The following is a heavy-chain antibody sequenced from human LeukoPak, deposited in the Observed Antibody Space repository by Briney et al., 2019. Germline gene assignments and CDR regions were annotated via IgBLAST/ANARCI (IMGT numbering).Heavy chain of an antibody. D-gene: IGHD4-23*01. V-gene: IGHV3-33*08. CDR2: ICYDGSNK. CDR1: GFTFNSYG. CDR3: ARGYDYGGFDY. J-gene: IGHJ4*02. Sequence: GRSLGLSCAASGFTFNSYGMRWVRQAPGKGLEWVAVICYDGSNKKYADSVKGRSTISRDNSKNTLFLQMNSLRADETAGYYCARGYDYGGFDYWGQGTLVTVSS.